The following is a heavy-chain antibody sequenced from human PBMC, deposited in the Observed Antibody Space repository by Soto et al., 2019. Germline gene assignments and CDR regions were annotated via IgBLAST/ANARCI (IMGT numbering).Heavy chain of an antibody. V-gene: IGHV1-58*02. CDR2: IVVGSGNT. D-gene: IGHD3-3*01. CDR3: AAGVSYYDFWSGYHDAFDI. Sequence: SVKVSCKASGFTFTSSAMQWVRQARGQRLEWIGWIVVGSGNTNYAQKFQERVTITRDMSTSTAYMELSSLRSEDTAVYYCAAGVSYYDFWSGYHDAFDIWGQGTMVTVSS. J-gene: IGHJ3*02. CDR1: GFTFTSSA.